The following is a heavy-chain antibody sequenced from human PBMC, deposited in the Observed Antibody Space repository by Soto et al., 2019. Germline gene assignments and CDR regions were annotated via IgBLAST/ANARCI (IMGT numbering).Heavy chain of an antibody. CDR1: GGSISSGDYY. J-gene: IGHJ5*02. D-gene: IGHD3-9*01. V-gene: IGHV4-30-4*01. CDR3: ARGPTYDILTGPGSVNRFAP. Sequence: PSETLSLTCTVSGGSISSGDYYWSWIRQPPGKGLEWIGYIYYSGSTYYNPSLKSRVTISVDTSKNQFSLKLSSVTAADTAVYYCARGPTYDILTGPGSVNRFAPWGQGSLV. CDR2: IYYSGST.